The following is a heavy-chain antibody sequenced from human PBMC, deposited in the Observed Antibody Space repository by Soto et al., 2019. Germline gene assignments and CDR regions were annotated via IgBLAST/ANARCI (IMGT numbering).Heavy chain of an antibody. CDR1: GYTFTSYD. V-gene: IGHV1-8*01. CDR2: MNPNSGNT. Sequence: ASVKVSCKASGYTFTSYDINWVRQATGQGLEWMGWMNPNSGNTGYAQKFQGRVTMTRNTSISTAYMELSSLRSEDTAVYYCARVPFGFSDYSYFPYYMYVRAKRTTVTVSS. D-gene: IGHD3-22*01. J-gene: IGHJ6*03. CDR3: ARVPFGFSDYSYFPYYMYV.